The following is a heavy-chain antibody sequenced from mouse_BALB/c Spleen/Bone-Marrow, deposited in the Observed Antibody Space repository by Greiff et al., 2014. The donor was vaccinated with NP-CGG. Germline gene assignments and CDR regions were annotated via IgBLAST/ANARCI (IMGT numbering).Heavy chain of an antibody. J-gene: IGHJ2*01. CDR2: IYPGDGDT. CDR3: ARNFPFDY. V-gene: IGHV1-87*01. Sequence: QVQLQQPGAELARPGASVKLSCKASGYTFTSYWMRWVKQRPGQGLEWIGAIYPGDGDTGYTQKFKGKATLTADKSSTTAYMQLSSLTSEDSAVYYCARNFPFDYWGQGTTLTVSA. CDR1: GYTFTSYW.